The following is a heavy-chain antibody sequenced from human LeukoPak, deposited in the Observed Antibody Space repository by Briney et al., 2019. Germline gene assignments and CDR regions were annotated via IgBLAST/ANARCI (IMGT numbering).Heavy chain of an antibody. CDR1: GGSISSSSYY. Sequence: SETLSLTCTVSGGSISSSSYYWGWIRQPPGKGLEWIGSIYYSGSTYYNPSLKSRVTISVDTPKNQFSLKLSSVTAADTAVYYCARGPDYYDSSGYHYYMDVWGKGTTVTVSS. D-gene: IGHD3-22*01. CDR3: ARGPDYYDSSGYHYYMDV. V-gene: IGHV4-39*07. J-gene: IGHJ6*03. CDR2: IYYSGST.